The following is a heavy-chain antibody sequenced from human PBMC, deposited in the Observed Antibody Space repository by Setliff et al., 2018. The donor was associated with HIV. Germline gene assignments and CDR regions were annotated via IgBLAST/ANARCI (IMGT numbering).Heavy chain of an antibody. J-gene: IGHJ4*02. CDR1: GYTFTDYG. V-gene: IGHV7-4-1*02. CDR2: INMYTANP. D-gene: IGHD3-16*02. Sequence: GASVKVSCKASGYTFTDYGINWVRQAPGQGLEWMGWINMYTANPSYAQGFTGRFVFSLDTSVSTAYLQISSLEAEDTALYYCARDRYGASFDSWGQGTLVTVSS. CDR3: ARDRYGASFDS.